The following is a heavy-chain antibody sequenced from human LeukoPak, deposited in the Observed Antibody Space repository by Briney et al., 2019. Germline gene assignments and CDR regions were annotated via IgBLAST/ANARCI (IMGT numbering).Heavy chain of an antibody. J-gene: IGHJ4*02. V-gene: IGHV4-34*01. D-gene: IGHD1-1*01. CDR1: GGSFSGYY. CDR2: INHSGST. CDR3: ARGPLESYFDY. Sequence: SETLSLTCAVYGGSFSGYYWSWIRQPPGKGLEWIGEINHSGSTNYNPSLKSRVTISVDTSKNQFSLKLSSVTAADTAVYYCARGPLESYFDYWGQGTLVTASS.